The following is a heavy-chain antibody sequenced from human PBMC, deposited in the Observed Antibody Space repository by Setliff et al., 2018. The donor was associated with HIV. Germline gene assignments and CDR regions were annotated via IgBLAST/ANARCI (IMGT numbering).Heavy chain of an antibody. J-gene: IGHJ4*02. V-gene: IGHV4-31*03. D-gene: IGHD3-16*01. CDR1: GASITRGGDF. Sequence: SETLSLTCSVSGASITRGGDFWSWTRQHPGKGPEWIGYIYYTGSTYYNPSLRSRVSISLDTSKNHFSLTLSSVTAADTALFYCARGGRKDLADNWGQGTLVTVPS. CDR2: IYYTGST. CDR3: ARGGRKDLADN.